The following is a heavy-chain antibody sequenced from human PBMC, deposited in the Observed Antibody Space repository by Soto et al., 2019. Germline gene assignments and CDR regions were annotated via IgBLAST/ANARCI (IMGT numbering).Heavy chain of an antibody. CDR3: ARHRRYYYGSGSYYYHYGMDV. Sequence: SETLSLTCAVYGGSFSGYYWSWIRQPPGKGLEWIGEINHSGSTNYNPSLKSRVTISVDTSKNQFSLKLSSVTAADTAVYYCARHRRYYYGSGSYYYHYGMDVWGQGTTVTVSS. J-gene: IGHJ6*02. CDR1: GGSFSGYY. CDR2: INHSGST. D-gene: IGHD3-10*01. V-gene: IGHV4-34*01.